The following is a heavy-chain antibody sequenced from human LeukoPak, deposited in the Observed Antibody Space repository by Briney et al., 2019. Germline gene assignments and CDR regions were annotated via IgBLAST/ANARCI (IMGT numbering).Heavy chain of an antibody. Sequence: PGGSLRLSCAASEFTFSRYWMHWVRQAPGKGLVWVSRINNDGSSTSYADSVKGRFTISRDNAKNTVFLQMNSLRAEDTAVYYCASEGGVVTAKTGDDAFDIWGQGTMVTVSS. CDR1: EFTFSRYW. V-gene: IGHV3-74*01. D-gene: IGHD2-21*02. J-gene: IGHJ3*02. CDR3: ASEGGVVTAKTGDDAFDI. CDR2: INNDGSST.